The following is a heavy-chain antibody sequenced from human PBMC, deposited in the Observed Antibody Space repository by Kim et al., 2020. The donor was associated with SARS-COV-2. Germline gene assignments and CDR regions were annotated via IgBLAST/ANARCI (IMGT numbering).Heavy chain of an antibody. CDR3: ARGRSLPVLRFLDLSIEFDY. CDR2: IYTIGST. V-gene: IGHV4-4*07. J-gene: IGHJ4*02. D-gene: IGHD3-3*01. Sequence: SETLSLTCTVSGGYISSYYWSWIRQPAGKGLEWIGRIYTIGSTNYNPSLKSRVTMSVDTSKNQFSLKLSSVTAADTAVYYCARGRSLPVLRFLDLSIEFDYWGQGTLVTVSS. CDR1: GGYISSYY.